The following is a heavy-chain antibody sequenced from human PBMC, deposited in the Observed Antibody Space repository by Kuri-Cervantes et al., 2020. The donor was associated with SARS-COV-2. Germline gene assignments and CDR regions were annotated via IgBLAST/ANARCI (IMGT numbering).Heavy chain of an antibody. J-gene: IGHJ4*02. CDR1: GFAFSGCW. CDR3: VRDGDHWNFDY. D-gene: IGHD1-1*01. CDR2: INSDGSST. V-gene: IGHV3-74*01. Sequence: GGSLRLSCAASGFAFSGCWMSWVRQAPGKGLVWVSRINSDGSSTSYADSVKGRFTISRDNAKNTLYLQMNSLRAEDTAVYYCVRDGDHWNFDYWGQGTLVTVSS.